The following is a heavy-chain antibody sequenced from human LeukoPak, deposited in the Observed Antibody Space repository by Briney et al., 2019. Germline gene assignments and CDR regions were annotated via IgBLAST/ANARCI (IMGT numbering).Heavy chain of an antibody. V-gene: IGHV1-18*01. Sequence: ASVKVSCEASGYTFTSYGISWVRQAPGQGLEWMGWISAYNGNTNYAQKLQGRVTMTTDTSTSTAYMELRSLRSDDTAVYYCARDVQDIVLTGNFDYWGQGTLVTVSS. CDR1: GYTFTSYG. J-gene: IGHJ4*02. CDR3: ARDVQDIVLTGNFDY. D-gene: IGHD2-8*01. CDR2: ISAYNGNT.